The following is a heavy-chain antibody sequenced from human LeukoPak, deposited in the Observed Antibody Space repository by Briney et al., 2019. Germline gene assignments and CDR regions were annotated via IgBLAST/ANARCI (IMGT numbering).Heavy chain of an antibody. J-gene: IGHJ4*02. CDR1: GYTFTGYY. CDR2: INPNSGGT. CDR3: ARVVKDSGTSRPLDY. V-gene: IGHV1-2*02. Sequence: ASVKVSCKASGYTFTGYYMHWVRQAPGQGLEWMGWINPNSGGTNYAQKFQGRVTMTRDTSISTAYMELSRLRSDDTAVYYCARVVKDSGTSRPLDYWGQGTLVTVSS. D-gene: IGHD3-10*01.